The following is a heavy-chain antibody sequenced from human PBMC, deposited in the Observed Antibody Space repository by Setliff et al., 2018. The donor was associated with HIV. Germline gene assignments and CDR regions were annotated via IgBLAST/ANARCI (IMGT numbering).Heavy chain of an antibody. Sequence: WASVKVSCKVSGYSLTELSIHWVRQAPGEGLEWMGGFDPEDDETVYAEKFQGRVTMTEDTSTDTAYMAPSSLRSEDTAMYHCATSGFYDILTGPTPGVFDIWGQGTMVTVSS. CDR1: GYSLTELS. V-gene: IGHV1-24*01. D-gene: IGHD3-9*01. CDR3: ATSGFYDILTGPTPGVFDI. J-gene: IGHJ3*02. CDR2: FDPEDDET.